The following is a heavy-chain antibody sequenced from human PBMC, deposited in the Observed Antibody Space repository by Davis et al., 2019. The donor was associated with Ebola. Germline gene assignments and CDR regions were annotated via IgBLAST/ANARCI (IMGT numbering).Heavy chain of an antibody. D-gene: IGHD5-12*01. V-gene: IGHV3-33*01. Sequence: PGGSLRLSCAASGFTFSSYGMHWVRQAPGKGLEWVAVIWYDGSNKYYADSVKGRFTISRDNSKNTLYLQMNSLRAEDTAVYYCARDGLSGYRRHYFDYWGQGTLVTVSS. CDR1: GFTFSSYG. CDR2: IWYDGSNK. J-gene: IGHJ4*02. CDR3: ARDGLSGYRRHYFDY.